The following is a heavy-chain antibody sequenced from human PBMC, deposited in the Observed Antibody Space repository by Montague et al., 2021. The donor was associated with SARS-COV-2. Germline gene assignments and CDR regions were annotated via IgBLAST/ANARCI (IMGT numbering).Heavy chain of an antibody. D-gene: IGHD3-10*01. Sequence: SETLSLTCSVSGDSITNHYWSWIRQPARKGLEWIGRMHFTGKTNFSPFFSSRLTMSADTSKNQFSLKLTSVTAADTAIYFCARDRFDFGAGRQGTIDFWGQGTLVTV. CDR2: MHFTGKT. J-gene: IGHJ4*02. CDR1: GDSITNHY. V-gene: IGHV4-4*07. CDR3: ARDRFDFGAGRQGTIDF.